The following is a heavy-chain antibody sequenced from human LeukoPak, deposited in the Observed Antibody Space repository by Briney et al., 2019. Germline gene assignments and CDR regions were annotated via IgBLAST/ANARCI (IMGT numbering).Heavy chain of an antibody. Sequence: PGGSLRLSCEVSGFTFVGDCMTWVRHAPPTGLEWVANINQHGSEAHYSDSVKGRFTISRDNDKNSVFLQMDTLTDADTAVYYCARDYGTDSYDLTDSWGQGTLVTVSS. J-gene: IGHJ4*02. D-gene: IGHD3-16*01. CDR1: GFTFVGDC. CDR2: INQHGSEA. CDR3: ARDYGTDSYDLTDS. V-gene: IGHV3-7*01.